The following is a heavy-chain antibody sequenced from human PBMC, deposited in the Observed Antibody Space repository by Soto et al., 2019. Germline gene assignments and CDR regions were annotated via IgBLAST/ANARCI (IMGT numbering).Heavy chain of an antibody. CDR1: GDSVSSNSAA. CDR2: TYYRSKWYN. J-gene: IGHJ3*02. V-gene: IGHV6-1*01. Sequence: SQTLSFTCAISGDSVSSNSAAWNWIRQSPSRGLEWLGRTYYRSKWYNDYAVSVKSRITINPDTSKNQFSLQLNSVTPEDTAVYYCAREVDYDILTGSDAFDIWGQGTMVTVSS. CDR3: AREVDYDILTGSDAFDI. D-gene: IGHD3-9*01.